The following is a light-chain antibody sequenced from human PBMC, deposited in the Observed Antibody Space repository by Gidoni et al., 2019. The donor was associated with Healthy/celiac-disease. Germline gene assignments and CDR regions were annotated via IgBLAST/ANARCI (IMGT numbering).Light chain of an antibody. V-gene: IGKV3-15*01. CDR2: GAS. CDR1: QSLTSK. CDR3: QHYSNWPRT. J-gene: IGKJ1*01. Sequence: EIVMTQSPATLSVSPGERATLSCGASQSLTSKSAWYQHEPGQAPSLLIYGASTRATGIPARFSGSGSGTEFTLTISSLHSEDLAVYYCQHYSNWPRTFGQGTKVEIK.